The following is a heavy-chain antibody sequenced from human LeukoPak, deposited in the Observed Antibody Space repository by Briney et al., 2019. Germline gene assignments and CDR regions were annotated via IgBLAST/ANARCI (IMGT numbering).Heavy chain of an antibody. J-gene: IGHJ5*02. V-gene: IGHV4-59*01. Sequence: PSETLSLTCTVSGGSISSYYWSWIRQPPGKGLEWIGYIYYSGSTNYNPSLKSRVTISVDTSKNQFSLKLSSVTAADTAVYYCAREHGSGSYGWFDPWGPGTLVTVSS. CDR1: GGSISSYY. D-gene: IGHD3-10*01. CDR2: IYYSGST. CDR3: AREHGSGSYGWFDP.